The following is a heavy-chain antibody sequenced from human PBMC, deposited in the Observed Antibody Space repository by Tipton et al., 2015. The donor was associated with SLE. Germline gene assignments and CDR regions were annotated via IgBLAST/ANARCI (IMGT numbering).Heavy chain of an antibody. CDR2: IGTAGDP. Sequence: SLRLSCAASGFTFSSYDMHWVRQATGKGLEWVSAIGTAGDPYYPGSVKGRFTTSRDNSKNTLYLQMNSLRAEDTAVYYCAKDNGILYFDYWGQGTLVTVSS. V-gene: IGHV3-13*05. J-gene: IGHJ4*02. CDR3: AKDNGILYFDY. CDR1: GFTFSSYD. D-gene: IGHD2-8*01.